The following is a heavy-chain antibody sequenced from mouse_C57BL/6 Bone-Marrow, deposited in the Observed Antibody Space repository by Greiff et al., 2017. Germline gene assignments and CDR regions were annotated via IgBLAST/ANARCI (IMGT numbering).Heavy chain of an antibody. CDR3: ASGGLAAFAY. CDR2: ISSGGSYT. J-gene: IGHJ3*01. D-gene: IGHD2-4*01. V-gene: IGHV5-6*01. CDR1: GFTFSSYG. Sequence: EVKLVESGGDLVKPGGSLKLSCAASGFTFSSYGMSWVRQTPDKRLEWVATISSGGSYTYYPDSVKGRCTISRDNAKNTLYLQLSSLKSEDTAMYYCASGGLAAFAYWGQGTLVTVSA.